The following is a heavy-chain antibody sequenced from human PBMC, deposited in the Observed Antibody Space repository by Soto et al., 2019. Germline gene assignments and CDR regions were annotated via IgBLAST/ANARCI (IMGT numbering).Heavy chain of an antibody. J-gene: IGHJ5*02. CDR3: ASQCEFLNWFDP. V-gene: IGHV4-39*01. CDR2: IYNSGST. Sequence: SETLSLTCTVSGGSISSSSYYWGWIRQPPGKGLEWIGSIYNSGSTYYNPSLKSRVTISVDTSKNQFSLKLSSVTAADTAVYYCASQCEFLNWFDPWGQGTLVTVSS. D-gene: IGHD3-10*01. CDR1: GGSISSSSYY.